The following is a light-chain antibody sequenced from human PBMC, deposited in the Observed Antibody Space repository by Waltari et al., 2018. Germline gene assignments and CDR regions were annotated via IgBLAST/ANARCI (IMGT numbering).Light chain of an antibody. CDR2: RNN. J-gene: IGLJ2*01. Sequence: QSVLTQPHSASGTPGQRVTIPCSRSSSNLGSNYVYWYHQLPGTTPKLLIYRNNQRPSWFPDRCSGSKSGTSASLAISGLRSEDEAYYYCAAWDDSLSVHVVFGGGTKLTVL. CDR3: AAWDDSLSVHVV. V-gene: IGLV1-47*01. CDR1: SSNLGSNY.